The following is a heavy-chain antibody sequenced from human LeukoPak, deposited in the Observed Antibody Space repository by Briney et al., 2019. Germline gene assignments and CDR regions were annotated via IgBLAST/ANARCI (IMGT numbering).Heavy chain of an antibody. CDR3: ARDGAYCGGDCYPNYYYYYSMDV. J-gene: IGHJ6*02. CDR2: ISAYNGNT. V-gene: IGHV1-18*01. D-gene: IGHD2-21*02. CDR1: GYTFTSYG. Sequence: ASVKVSCKASGYTFTSYGISWVRQAPGQGLEWMGWISAYNGNTNYAQKLQGRVTMTTDTSTSTAYMELRSLRSDDTAVYYCARDGAYCGGDCYPNYYYYYSMDVWGQGTTVTVSS.